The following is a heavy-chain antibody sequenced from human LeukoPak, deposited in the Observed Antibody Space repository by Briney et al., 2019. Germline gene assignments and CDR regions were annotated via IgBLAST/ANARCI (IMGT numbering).Heavy chain of an antibody. V-gene: IGHV1-69*04. CDR1: GGTFSSYA. CDR3: ARDVRYCSSTSCSAEYFQH. J-gene: IGHJ1*01. CDR2: IIPILGIA. D-gene: IGHD2-2*01. Sequence: SVKVSCKASGGTFSSYAISWVRQAPGQGLEWMGRIIPILGIANYEQKFQGRVTITADKSTSTAYMELSSLRSEDTAVYYCARDVRYCSSTSCSAEYFQHWGQGTLVIVSS.